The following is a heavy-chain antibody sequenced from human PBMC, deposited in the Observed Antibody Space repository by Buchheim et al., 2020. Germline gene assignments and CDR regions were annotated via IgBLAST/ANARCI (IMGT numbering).Heavy chain of an antibody. V-gene: IGHV1-46*01. CDR1: GYTFTSYY. Sequence: QVQLVQSGAEVKKPGASVKVSCKASGYTFTSYYVHWVRQAPGQGLEWMGIINPSGAGTSYSQKFQGRVTMTRDTSTSTDNMELSSLRSEDTAVYYCARDRGAAAGTSPGYWGQGTL. J-gene: IGHJ4*02. CDR3: ARDRGAAAGTSPGY. CDR2: INPSGAGT. D-gene: IGHD6-13*01.